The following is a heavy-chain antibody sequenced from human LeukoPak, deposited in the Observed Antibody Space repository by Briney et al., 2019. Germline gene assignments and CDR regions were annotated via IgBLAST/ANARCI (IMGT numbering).Heavy chain of an antibody. CDR1: GDSVFSNSAA. V-gene: IGHV6-1*01. D-gene: IGHD3-9*01. Sequence: SQTLSLTCAISGDSVFSNSAAWNWIRQSPSSGLEWLGRTYYRSKWYNDYPVSVKGRITINPDTSKNQFSLQLDSVTPEDTAVYYCARGVTVTGYYFDYWGQGTLVTVSS. J-gene: IGHJ4*02. CDR3: ARGVTVTGYYFDY. CDR2: TYYRSKWYN.